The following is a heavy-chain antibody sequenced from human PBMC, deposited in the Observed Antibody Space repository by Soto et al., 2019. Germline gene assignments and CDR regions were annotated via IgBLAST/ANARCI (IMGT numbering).Heavy chain of an antibody. Sequence: EVQLLESGGGLVQPGGSLRISCAASGFTFTNYGMSWVRQAPGKGLEWVSSIGTSGATTYYADSVKGRLTLSRDNSKNPLSLQMNTLRSEDTAVYYCANLRNHYRSDFWGQGTLVAVAS. J-gene: IGHJ4*02. V-gene: IGHV3-23*01. CDR2: IGTSGATT. CDR1: GFTFTNYG. CDR3: ANLRNHYRSDF. D-gene: IGHD3-3*01.